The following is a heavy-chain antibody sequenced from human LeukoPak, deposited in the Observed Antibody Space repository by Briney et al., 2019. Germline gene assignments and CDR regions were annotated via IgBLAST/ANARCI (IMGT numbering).Heavy chain of an antibody. D-gene: IGHD3-22*01. J-gene: IGHJ4*02. CDR3: AREHDSSGYYYPTFDY. CDR1: GGSISSSSYY. Sequence: SETLSLTCTVSGGSISSSSYYWGWIRQPPGKGLEWIGSIYYSGSTYYNPSLKSRVTISVDTSKNQFSLKLSSVTAADTAVYYCAREHDSSGYYYPTFDYWGQGTLVTVSS. V-gene: IGHV4-39*07. CDR2: IYYSGST.